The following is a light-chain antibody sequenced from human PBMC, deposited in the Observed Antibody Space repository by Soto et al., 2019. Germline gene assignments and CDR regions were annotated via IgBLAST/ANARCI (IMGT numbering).Light chain of an antibody. CDR2: GAS. J-gene: IGKJ1*01. Sequence: EIVMAQSPAALSVSPGERATLSFGGSQSVSRNLAWYQQKPAQAPRLXIYGASTGAIGIPDRFSGSGSGTESTLTISSLQPEDFAVYAYQQYNNRPPWTFGQGTKVDIK. CDR3: QQYNNRPPWT. CDR1: QSVSRN. V-gene: IGKV3-15*01.